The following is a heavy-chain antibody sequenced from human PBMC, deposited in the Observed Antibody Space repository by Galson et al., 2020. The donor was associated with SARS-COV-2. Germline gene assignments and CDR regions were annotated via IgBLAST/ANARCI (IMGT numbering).Heavy chain of an antibody. D-gene: IGHD6-19*01. CDR3: ARDPYTSGWYHRFDP. V-gene: IGHV4-39*07. Sequence: SETLSLTCTVSGGSVSSSSFYWVWIRQSPGKGLEWIGSIYYSGTTYYSPSLKSRVAISFDTSDNQFSLKLNSVTAADTAIYYCARDPYTSGWYHRFDPWGQGTLVTVSS. CDR1: GGSVSSSSFY. CDR2: IYYSGTT. J-gene: IGHJ5*02.